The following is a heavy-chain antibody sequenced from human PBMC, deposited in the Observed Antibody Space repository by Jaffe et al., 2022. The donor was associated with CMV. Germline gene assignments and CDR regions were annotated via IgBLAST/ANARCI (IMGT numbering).Heavy chain of an antibody. V-gene: IGHV3-33*01. CDR3: AREYCSGGSCYSDYYYYYGMDV. CDR1: GFTFSSYG. CDR2: IWYDGSNK. J-gene: IGHJ6*02. Sequence: QVQLVESGGGVVQPGRSLRLSCAASGFTFSSYGMHWVRQAPGKGLEWVAVIWYDGSNKYYADSVKGRFTISRDNSKNTLYLQMNSLRAEDTAVYYCAREYCSGGSCYSDYYYYYGMDVWGQGTTVTVSS. D-gene: IGHD2-15*01.